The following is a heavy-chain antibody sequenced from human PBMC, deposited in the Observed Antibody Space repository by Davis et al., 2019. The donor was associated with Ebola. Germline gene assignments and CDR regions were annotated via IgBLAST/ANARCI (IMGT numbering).Heavy chain of an antibody. Sequence: ASVKVSCKASGYIFTSYDINWVRQAPGQGLEWVGWMDPKNGNTGYAQRFQGRVTLTRNTSISTASMELSSLRSEDTAVYYCARVVVLDYYYGMDVWGQGTTVTVSS. D-gene: IGHD2-15*01. V-gene: IGHV1-8*01. CDR3: ARVVVLDYYYGMDV. J-gene: IGHJ6*02. CDR2: MDPKNGNT. CDR1: GYIFTSYD.